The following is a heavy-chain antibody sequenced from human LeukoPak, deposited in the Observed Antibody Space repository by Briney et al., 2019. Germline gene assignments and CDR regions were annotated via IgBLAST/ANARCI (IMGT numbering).Heavy chain of an antibody. CDR1: GFTFRNYW. D-gene: IGHD2-21*01. CDR3: ARGGFGIVVVSAIDY. CDR2: INSDGSST. V-gene: IGHV3-74*01. Sequence: GGSLRLSCAASGFTFRNYWMHWVRQAPGGGLVWVSRINSDGSSTTYADSVKGRFTMSRDNAKNTLYLQMNSLRAEDTAVYYCARGGFGIVVVSAIDYWGQGTLVTVSS. J-gene: IGHJ4*02.